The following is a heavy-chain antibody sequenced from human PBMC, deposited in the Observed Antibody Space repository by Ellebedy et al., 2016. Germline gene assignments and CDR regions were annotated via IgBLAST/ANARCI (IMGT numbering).Heavy chain of an antibody. CDR1: GGSISSYY. CDR2: IYYSGST. D-gene: IGHD3-22*01. CDR3: ARVLRDYYDSSGYPYYFDY. J-gene: IGHJ4*02. Sequence: SETLSLXXTVSGGSISSYYWSWIQQPPGKGLEWIGYIYYSGSTNYNPSLKSRVTISVDTSKNQFSLKLSSVTAADTAVYYCARVLRDYYDSSGYPYYFDYWGQGTLVTVSS. V-gene: IGHV4-59*01.